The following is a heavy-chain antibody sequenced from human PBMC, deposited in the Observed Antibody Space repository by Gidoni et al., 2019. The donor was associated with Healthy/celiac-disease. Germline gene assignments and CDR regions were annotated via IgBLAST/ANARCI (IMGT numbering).Heavy chain of an antibody. J-gene: IGHJ4*02. V-gene: IGHV3-64D*08. D-gene: IGHD4-17*01. CDR3: VKDEGAVTPPLFDY. Sequence: EVQLVESGGGLVQPGGSLRLSCSASGFTFSSYAIHWVRPAPGKGLEYVSAISSNGGSTYYADSVKGRYTISRDNSKNTLYLQMSSLRAEDTAVYYCVKDEGAVTPPLFDYWGQGTLVTVSS. CDR2: ISSNGGST. CDR1: GFTFSSYA.